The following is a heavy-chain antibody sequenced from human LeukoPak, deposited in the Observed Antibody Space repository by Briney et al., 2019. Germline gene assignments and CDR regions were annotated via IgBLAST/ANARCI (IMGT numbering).Heavy chain of an antibody. CDR2: INHSGST. CDR3: ARGGVPPDHSAPGIAVAGNYPLLTFDY. D-gene: IGHD6-19*01. J-gene: IGHJ4*02. V-gene: IGHV4-34*01. Sequence: SETLSLTCAVYGGSFSGYYWSWIRQPPGKGLEWIGEINHSGSTNYNPSLKSRVTISVDTSKNQSSLKLSSVTAADTAVYYCARGGVPPDHSAPGIAVAGNYPLLTFDYWGQGTLVTVSS. CDR1: GGSFSGYY.